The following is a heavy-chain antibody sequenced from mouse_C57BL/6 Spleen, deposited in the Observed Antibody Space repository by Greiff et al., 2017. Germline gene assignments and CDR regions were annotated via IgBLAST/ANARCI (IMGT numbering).Heavy chain of an antibody. CDR2: ISGGGGNT. V-gene: IGHV5-9*01. CDR3: ARHGTAQATLDY. J-gene: IGHJ2*01. CDR1: GFTFSSYT. D-gene: IGHD3-2*02. Sequence: EVMLVESGGGLVKPGGSLKLSCAASGFTFSSYTMSWVRQTPEKRLEWVATISGGGGNTYYPDSVKGRFTISRDNAKNTLYLQMSSLRSEDTALYYCARHGTAQATLDYWGQGTTLTVSS.